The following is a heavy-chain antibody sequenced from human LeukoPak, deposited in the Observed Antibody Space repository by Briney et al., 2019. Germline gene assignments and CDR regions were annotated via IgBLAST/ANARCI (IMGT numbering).Heavy chain of an antibody. Sequence: GGSLRLSCAASGFTFSHYYMTWVRQAPGKGLEWVANINQDGSAQYYVDSVKGRFTISRDNAKNSQYLQMNSLRAEDTAVYYCAREGLGYYDSSGYYSNAFDIWGQGTMVTVSS. CDR3: AREGLGYYDSSGYYSNAFDI. J-gene: IGHJ3*02. D-gene: IGHD3-22*01. CDR2: INQDGSAQ. CDR1: GFTFSHYY. V-gene: IGHV3-7*01.